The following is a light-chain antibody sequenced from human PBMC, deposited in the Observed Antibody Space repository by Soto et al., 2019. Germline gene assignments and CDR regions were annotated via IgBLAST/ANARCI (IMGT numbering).Light chain of an antibody. CDR1: NSNIGSNP. Sequence: QSVLTQPPSASGTPGQRVSISCSGSNSNIGSNPVNWYQQLPGTAPRLLIYTNNHRPSGVPDRFSGSKSGTSASLAISGLQSEDEADYYCAAWDDSLIGPVFGGGTQLTVL. CDR3: AAWDDSLIGPV. CDR2: TNN. J-gene: IGLJ7*01. V-gene: IGLV1-44*01.